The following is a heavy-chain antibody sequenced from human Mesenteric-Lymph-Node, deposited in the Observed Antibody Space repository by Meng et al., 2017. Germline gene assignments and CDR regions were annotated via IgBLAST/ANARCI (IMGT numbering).Heavy chain of an antibody. CDR1: GFTFSSYG. Sequence: GESLKISCEASGFTFSSYGMIWVRQAPGKGLEWVAGVSSDGNRKFYTDSVRGRFTVPRDNSKNTLYLQMNSLGVEDSAVYYCARGVSGALPLGGLDIWGQGTVVTVSS. J-gene: IGHJ3*02. D-gene: IGHD1-26*01. CDR3: ARGVSGALPLGGLDI. CDR2: VSSDGNRK. V-gene: IGHV3-30*05.